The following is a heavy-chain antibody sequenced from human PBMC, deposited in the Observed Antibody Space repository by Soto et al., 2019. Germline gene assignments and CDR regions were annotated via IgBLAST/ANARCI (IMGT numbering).Heavy chain of an antibody. J-gene: IGHJ5*02. CDR2: ISHDGSTI. Sequence: QVQLVESGGGVVQPGRSLRLSCAASGFTFSSHAMHWVRQAPGKGLEWVAIISHDGSTIFYGDSVKGRFTISRDNSKNTLYLHMSSLRPDDTAVYFCARHVASTVTTSDWFDPWGQGTLVTVSS. CDR3: ARHVASTVTTSDWFDP. D-gene: IGHD4-4*01. V-gene: IGHV3-30-3*01. CDR1: GFTFSSHA.